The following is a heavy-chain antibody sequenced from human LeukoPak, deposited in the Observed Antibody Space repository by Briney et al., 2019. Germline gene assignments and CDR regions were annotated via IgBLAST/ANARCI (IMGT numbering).Heavy chain of an antibody. J-gene: IGHJ5*02. Sequence: ASVKVSCKASGYTFTSYDINWVRQATGQGLEWMGWMNPNSGNTGYAQKFQGRVTMTRNTSISTAYMELSSLRSEDTAVYYCAKSYDFWSVGGPVNWFDPWGQGTLVTVSS. V-gene: IGHV1-8*01. CDR1: GYTFTSYD. CDR2: MNPNSGNT. D-gene: IGHD3-3*01. CDR3: AKSYDFWSVGGPVNWFDP.